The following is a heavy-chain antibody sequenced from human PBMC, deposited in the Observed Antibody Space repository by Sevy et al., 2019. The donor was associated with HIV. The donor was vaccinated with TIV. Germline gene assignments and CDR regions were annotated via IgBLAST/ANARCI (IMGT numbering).Heavy chain of an antibody. Sequence: GESLKISCKGSGYSFTNYWIGWVRQMPGKGLEWMGMIYPGDSDTRYSPSFQGQVTISANKSISTAYLQWCSLKASDTAMYYCARRGYYDSSGYYTYGMDVWGQGTTVTVSS. CDR2: IYPGDSDT. D-gene: IGHD3-22*01. J-gene: IGHJ6*02. V-gene: IGHV5-51*01. CDR1: GYSFTNYW. CDR3: ARRGYYDSSGYYTYGMDV.